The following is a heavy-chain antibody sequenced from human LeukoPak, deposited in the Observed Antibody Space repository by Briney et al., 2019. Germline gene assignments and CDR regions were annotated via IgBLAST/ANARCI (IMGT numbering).Heavy chain of an antibody. V-gene: IGHV2-70*01. CDR1: WFSLSTSGMC. J-gene: IGHJ4*02. CDR2: IDWDDDK. D-gene: IGHD3-10*01. Sequence: SGPALVKPTQTLTLTCTFSWFSLSTSGMCVSWIRQPPGKALERLAPIDWDDDKYYTTSLKTTPTISKDTSKNQVVLTMTSMDPVDTATYFCARTVRRVIMWDYWGEGTLVTVSS. CDR3: ARTVRRVIMWDY.